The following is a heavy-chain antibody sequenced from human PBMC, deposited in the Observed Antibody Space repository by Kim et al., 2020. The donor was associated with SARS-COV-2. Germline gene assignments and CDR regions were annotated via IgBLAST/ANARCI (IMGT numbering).Heavy chain of an antibody. V-gene: IGHV1-69*13. J-gene: IGHJ6*02. CDR2: IIPIFGTA. D-gene: IGHD3-9*01. CDR3: ASSGIYYDILTGYYYYYGMDV. CDR1: GGTFSSYA. Sequence: SVKVSCKASGGTFSSYAISWVRQAPGQGLEWMGGIIPIFGTANYAQKFQGRVTITADESTSTAYMELSSLRSEDTAVYYCASSGIYYDILTGYYYYYGMDVWGQGTTVTVSS.